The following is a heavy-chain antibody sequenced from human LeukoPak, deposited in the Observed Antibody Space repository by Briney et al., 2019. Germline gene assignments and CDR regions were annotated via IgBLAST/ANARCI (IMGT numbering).Heavy chain of an antibody. Sequence: SGTLSLTCTVSGGSISSYYWSWIRQPPGKGLEWIGYIYYSGSTNYNPPLKSRVTISVDTSKNQFSLKLSSVTAADTAVYYCARIKYYYDSSGYAHWYFDLWGRGTLVTVSS. J-gene: IGHJ2*01. V-gene: IGHV4-59*01. CDR2: IYYSGST. D-gene: IGHD3-22*01. CDR3: ARIKYYYDSSGYAHWYFDL. CDR1: GGSISSYY.